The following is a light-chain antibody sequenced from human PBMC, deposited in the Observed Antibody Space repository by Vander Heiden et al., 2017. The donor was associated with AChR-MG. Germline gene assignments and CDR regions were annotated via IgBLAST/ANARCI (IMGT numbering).Light chain of an antibody. J-gene: IGKJ3*01. CDR3: QKHDNRVT. CDR2: GAS. Sequence: DIQMTQSASSLSASVGDRATIPCQASQDISNYLNGYQQKPGKAPKPLIYGASNVETGVPSRFSGSGSGTDFTCTISSLQPEDIATYYGQKHDNRVTFGPGTKVDIK. V-gene: IGKV1-33*01. CDR1: QDISNY.